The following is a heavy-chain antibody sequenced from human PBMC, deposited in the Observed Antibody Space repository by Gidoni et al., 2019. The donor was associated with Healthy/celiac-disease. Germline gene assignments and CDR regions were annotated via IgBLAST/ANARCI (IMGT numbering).Heavy chain of an antibody. D-gene: IGHD4-17*01. Sequence: QVQLQESGPGLVKPSETLSLTCTVSGGSISSYYWSWIRQPPGKGLEWIGYIYYSGSTNYNPSLKSRVTISVDTSKNQFSLKLSSVTAADTAVYYCARKQSYGDYESPWFDPWGQGTLVTVSS. CDR3: ARKQSYGDYESPWFDP. J-gene: IGHJ5*02. CDR2: IYYSGST. V-gene: IGHV4-59*08. CDR1: GGSISSYY.